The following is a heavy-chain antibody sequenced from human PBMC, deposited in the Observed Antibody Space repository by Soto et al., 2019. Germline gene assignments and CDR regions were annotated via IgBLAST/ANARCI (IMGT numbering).Heavy chain of an antibody. Sequence: QVQLVESGGGVVQPGRSLRLSCAASGFTFSSYAMHWVRQAPGKGLEWVAVISFDGSNKYYADSVKDRFTISRDNSKNTLYVQMNSLRAVDTAVYYCGTDRRFGNGYNLGFDAWGQGTLVTVSS. CDR2: ISFDGSNK. CDR1: GFTFSSYA. V-gene: IGHV3-30-3*01. CDR3: GTDRRFGNGYNLGFDA. J-gene: IGHJ5*02. D-gene: IGHD5-12*01.